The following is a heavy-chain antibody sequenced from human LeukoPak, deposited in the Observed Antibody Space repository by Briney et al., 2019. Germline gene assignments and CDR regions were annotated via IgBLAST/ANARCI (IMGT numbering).Heavy chain of an antibody. CDR3: ASCSSTNCY. D-gene: IGHD2-2*01. V-gene: IGHV3-48*01. Sequence: GGSLRLSCAASGFTFSSFSMDWVRQAPGKGLEWVSFITGSSSTIYYADSVKGRFTISRDNAKNSLYLQMNSLRAEDTAVYYCASCSSTNCYWGQGTLVTVSS. J-gene: IGHJ4*02. CDR2: ITGSSSTI. CDR1: GFTFSSFS.